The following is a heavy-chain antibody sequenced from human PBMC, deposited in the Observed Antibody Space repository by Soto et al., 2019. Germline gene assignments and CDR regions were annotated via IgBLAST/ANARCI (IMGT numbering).Heavy chain of an antibody. CDR2: IYLDDDK. D-gene: IGHD3-9*01. Sequence: SGPTLVNPTQTLTLTCTFSGFSLSTSGVGVGWIRQPPGNALEWLALIYLDDDKRYSPSLKSRLTITKYTSKNQVVLTMTNMDPVDTATYYCALLHDILTLFDYWGQGTLVTVSS. V-gene: IGHV2-5*02. CDR1: GFSLSTSGVG. J-gene: IGHJ4*02. CDR3: ALLHDILTLFDY.